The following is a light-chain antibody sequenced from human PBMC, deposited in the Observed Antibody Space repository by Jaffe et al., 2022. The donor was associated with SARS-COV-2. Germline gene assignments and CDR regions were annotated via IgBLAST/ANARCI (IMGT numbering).Light chain of an antibody. CDR3: QTWGTGILV. V-gene: IGLV4-69*01. J-gene: IGLJ1*01. CDR1: SGHSSYV. Sequence: QLVLTQSPSASASLGASVKLTCTLSSGHSSYVIAWHQQQPEKGPRYLMKLNSDGTHSKGDGVPDRFSGSSSGAERHLTISSLQSEDEADYYCQTWGTGILVFGTGTKVTVL. CDR2: LNSDGTH.